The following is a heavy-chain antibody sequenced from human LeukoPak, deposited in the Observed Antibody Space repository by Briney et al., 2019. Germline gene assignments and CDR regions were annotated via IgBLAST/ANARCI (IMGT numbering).Heavy chain of an antibody. V-gene: IGHV5-51*01. CDR2: IYPGDSDT. Sequence: KLGESLKISCKCSGNTFSTYYIAWVRQMPGKGLEWMGIIYPGDSDTRYSPSFQGQVTISADKSISTAYLQWSSLKASDSAMYYCARQLGYSYALDGWGQGTTVTVS. D-gene: IGHD3-16*01. CDR3: ARQLGYSYALDG. J-gene: IGHJ6*02. CDR1: GNTFSTYY.